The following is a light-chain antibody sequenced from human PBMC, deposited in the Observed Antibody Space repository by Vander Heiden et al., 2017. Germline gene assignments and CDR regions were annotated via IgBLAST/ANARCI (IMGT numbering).Light chain of an antibody. CDR2: EDA. J-gene: IGLJ2*01. CDR1: SGNIASNY. CDR3: QSYDSSSDLV. V-gene: IGLV6-57*03. Sequence: NFMLTQPHSAWEAPGKTVTISGTRSSGNIASNYVQWYQQRPGSAPTTVIYEDAQRPSGVPDRFSGSIDSSSNSASLTISGLKTEDEADYYCQSYDSSSDLVFGGGTKLTVL.